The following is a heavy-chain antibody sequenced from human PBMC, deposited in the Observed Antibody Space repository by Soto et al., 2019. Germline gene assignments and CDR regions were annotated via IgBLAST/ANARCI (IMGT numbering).Heavy chain of an antibody. Sequence: QVQLVQSGAEVKKPGASVKVSCKASGYTFTSYAMHWVRQAPGQRLEWMGWINAGNGNTKYSQKFQGRVTITRDTSASTAYMELSSLRSEDTAVYYCAREGLISKLGDGDYFDYWGQGTLVTVSS. V-gene: IGHV1-3*01. CDR3: AREGLISKLGDGDYFDY. CDR1: GYTFTSYA. D-gene: IGHD7-27*01. J-gene: IGHJ4*02. CDR2: INAGNGNT.